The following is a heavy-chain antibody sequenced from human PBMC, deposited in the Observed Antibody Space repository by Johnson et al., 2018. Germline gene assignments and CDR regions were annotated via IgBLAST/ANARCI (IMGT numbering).Heavy chain of an antibody. D-gene: IGHD6-6*01. Sequence: QVQLQQWGAGLLKPSETLSLTCAVYGGSFSGYYWSWIRQPPGKGLEWIGEINHSGSPTYNPSLKSRVNISVDTSKNQFSLKLSSVTASDTAVYYCARGVAARPYYYYYYMDVWGKGTTVTVSS. CDR2: INHSGSP. CDR1: GGSFSGYY. CDR3: ARGVAARPYYYYYYMDV. J-gene: IGHJ6*03. V-gene: IGHV4-34*01.